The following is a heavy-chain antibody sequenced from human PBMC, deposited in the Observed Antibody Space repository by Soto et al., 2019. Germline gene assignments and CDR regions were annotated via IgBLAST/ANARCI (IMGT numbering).Heavy chain of an antibody. CDR3: EKELIAASPIGHFDY. V-gene: IGHV3-23*01. Sequence: GGSLRLSCAASGFTFSNYAMSWVRQAPGKGLEWVSAISGSGGSTYYADSVKGRFTISRDNSKNTLYLQMNSLRAEDTAVYYCEKELIAASPIGHFDYWGQGTLVTVSS. CDR2: ISGSGGST. CDR1: GFTFSNYA. D-gene: IGHD3-16*02. J-gene: IGHJ4*02.